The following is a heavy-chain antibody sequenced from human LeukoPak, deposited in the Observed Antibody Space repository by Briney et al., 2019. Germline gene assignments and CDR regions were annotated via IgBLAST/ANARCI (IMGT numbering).Heavy chain of an antibody. J-gene: IGHJ4*02. CDR3: TRGRHDSSGYYLDY. V-gene: IGHV3-33*01. CDR2: VWYDGSDK. CDR1: GFTFSSNA. D-gene: IGHD3-22*01. Sequence: GGSLRLSCAASGFTFSSNAMHWVRQAPGKGLEWVALVWYDGSDKYYADSVKGRITISRDNSKNTVYLQFNSLRAEDTAVYYCTRGRHDSSGYYLDYWGQGILVTVSS.